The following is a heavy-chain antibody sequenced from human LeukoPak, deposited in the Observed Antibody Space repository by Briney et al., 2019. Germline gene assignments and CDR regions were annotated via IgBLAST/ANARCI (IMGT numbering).Heavy chain of an antibody. CDR3: AKDLEATTVTTVDY. CDR1: GFTFSSYE. Sequence: GGSLRLSCAASGFTFSSYEMNWVRQAPGKGLEWVSYISSSGSTIYYADSVKGRFTISRDNAKNTLYLQMNSLRAEDTAVYYCAKDLEATTVTTVDYWGQGTLVTASS. J-gene: IGHJ4*02. D-gene: IGHD4-17*01. V-gene: IGHV3-48*03. CDR2: ISSSGSTI.